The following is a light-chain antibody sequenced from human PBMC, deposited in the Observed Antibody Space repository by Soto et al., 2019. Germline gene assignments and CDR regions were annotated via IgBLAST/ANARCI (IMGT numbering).Light chain of an antibody. CDR3: QQYDSSPSIT. CDR1: QSVSSSY. J-gene: IGKJ5*01. V-gene: IGKV3-20*01. Sequence: EIVLTQSPGTLSLSPGERATLSCRASQSVSSSYLAWYQQKPGQAPRLLIYGASSSATGIPDRFSGSGSGTDFTLTISRLEPEDYAVYYCQQYDSSPSITFGQGTRLEIK. CDR2: GAS.